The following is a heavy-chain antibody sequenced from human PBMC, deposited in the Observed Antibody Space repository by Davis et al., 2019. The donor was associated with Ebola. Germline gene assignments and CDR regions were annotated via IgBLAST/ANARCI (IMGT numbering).Heavy chain of an antibody. CDR1: GGTFSSYA. Sequence: SVKVSCKASGGTFSSYAISWVRQAPGQGLEWMGRIIPIFGTANYAQKFQGRVTITADESTSTAYMELSSLRSEDTAVYYCARAYCSSTSCLLYYYMDVWGKGTTVTVSS. CDR2: IIPIFGTA. J-gene: IGHJ6*03. D-gene: IGHD2-2*01. V-gene: IGHV1-69*13. CDR3: ARAYCSSTSCLLYYYMDV.